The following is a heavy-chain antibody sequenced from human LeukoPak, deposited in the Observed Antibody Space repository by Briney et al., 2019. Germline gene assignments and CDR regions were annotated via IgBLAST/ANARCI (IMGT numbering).Heavy chain of an antibody. CDR3: ARGTMVTVNFDY. V-gene: IGHV3-21*01. CDR2: IGGSGYTT. D-gene: IGHD4-11*01. CDR1: GFTFSSYA. Sequence: SGGSLRLSCAASGFTFSSYAMIWVRQAPGKGLEWVSTIGGSGYTTYYADSMKGRFTISRDNAKNSLYLQMSSLRAEDTAVYYCARGTMVTVNFDYWGQGTLVTVSS. J-gene: IGHJ4*02.